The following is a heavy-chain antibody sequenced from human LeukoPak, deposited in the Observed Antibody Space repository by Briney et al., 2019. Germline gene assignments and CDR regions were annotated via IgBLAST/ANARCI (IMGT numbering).Heavy chain of an antibody. CDR1: GYTLTELS. CDR2: FDPEDGET. V-gene: IGHV1-24*01. J-gene: IGHJ4*02. CDR3: ARVYYDFWSGKETEYYFDY. D-gene: IGHD3-3*01. Sequence: ASVKVSCKVSGYTLTELSMHWVRQAPGKGLEWMGGFDPEDGETIYAQKFQGRVTMTRDTSTSTVYMELSSLRSEDTAVYYCARVYYDFWSGKETEYYFDYWGQGTLVTVSS.